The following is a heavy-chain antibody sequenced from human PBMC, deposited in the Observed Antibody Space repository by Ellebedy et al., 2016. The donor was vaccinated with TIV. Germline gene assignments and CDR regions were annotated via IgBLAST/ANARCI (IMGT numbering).Heavy chain of an antibody. CDR1: GYPFTRFG. CDR2: ISAYSGNT. J-gene: IGHJ3*02. CDR3: ARVSDSTWGHTFDI. D-gene: IGHD3-22*01. V-gene: IGHV1-18*01. Sequence: ASVKVSXKASGYPFTRFGISWVRQAPGQGLEWLAWISAYSGNTDFAQKVQGRVTVTTDESTSTAYMELGRLRADDTAMYYCARVSDSTWGHTFDIWGQGTMVTVSS.